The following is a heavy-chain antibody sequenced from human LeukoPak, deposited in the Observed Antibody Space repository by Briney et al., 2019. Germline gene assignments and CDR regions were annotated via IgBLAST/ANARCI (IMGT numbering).Heavy chain of an antibody. CDR2: INPNSGGT. J-gene: IGHJ4*02. V-gene: IGHV1-2*02. CDR1: GYTFIGYH. CDR3: ARGGDLNWNSHNY. Sequence: ASVKVSCKASGYTFIGYHMHWVRQAPGQGLEWMGWINPNSGGTNYAQKFQGRVTMTRDTSISTAYMELSRLRSDDTAVYYCARGGDLNWNSHNYWGQGTLVTVSS. D-gene: IGHD1-7*01.